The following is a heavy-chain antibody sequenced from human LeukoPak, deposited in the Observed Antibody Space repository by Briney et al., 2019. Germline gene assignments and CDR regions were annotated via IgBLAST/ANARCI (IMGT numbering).Heavy chain of an antibody. CDR2: IKQDGSEK. D-gene: IGHD2-21*02. CDR3: ARGAPYCGGDCYFDY. Sequence: PGGSLRLSCAASGFTFSSYWMSWVRQAPGKGLEWVANIKQDGSEKYYVDSVKGRFTISRDNAKNSLYLQMNSLRAEDTAVYYCARGAPYCGGDCYFDYWGQGTLVTVSS. J-gene: IGHJ4*02. CDR1: GFTFSSYW. V-gene: IGHV3-7*02.